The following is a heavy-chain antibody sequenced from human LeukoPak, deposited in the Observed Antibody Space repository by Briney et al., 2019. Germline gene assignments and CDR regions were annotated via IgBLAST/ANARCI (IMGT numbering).Heavy chain of an antibody. J-gene: IGHJ4*02. CDR2: INHSGST. D-gene: IGHD2-2*02. Sequence: SETLSLTCAVHGGSFSGYYWSWIRQPPGKGLEWIGEINHSGSTNYNPSLKSRVTISVDTSKNQFSLKLSSVTAADTAVYYCAIPGCASHCYTPSFDYWGQGTLVTVSS. CDR1: GGSFSGYY. V-gene: IGHV4-34*01. CDR3: AIPGCASHCYTPSFDY.